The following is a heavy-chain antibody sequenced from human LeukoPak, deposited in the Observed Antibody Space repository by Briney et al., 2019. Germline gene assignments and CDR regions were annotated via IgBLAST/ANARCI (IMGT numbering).Heavy chain of an antibody. J-gene: IGHJ6*02. V-gene: IGHV3-9*01. CDR2: ISWNSGSI. D-gene: IGHD2-2*01. Sequence: GGSLRLSCAASGFTFDDYAMHWVRQAPGKGLEWVSGISWNSGSIGYADSVKGRFTISRDNAKNSLYLQMNSLRAEDTAVYYCARDPRIRYCSSTSCPYYYGMDVWGQGTTVTVSS. CDR3: ARDPRIRYCSSTSCPYYYGMDV. CDR1: GFTFDDYA.